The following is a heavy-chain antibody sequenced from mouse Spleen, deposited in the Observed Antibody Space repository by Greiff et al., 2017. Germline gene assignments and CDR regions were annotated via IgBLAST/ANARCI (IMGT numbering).Heavy chain of an antibody. CDR1: GYTFTSYG. V-gene: IGHV1-81*01. CDR2: IYPRSGNT. D-gene: IGHD2-4*01. CDR3: ARPYYDYDAWFAY. J-gene: IGHJ3*01. Sequence: QVQLKQSGAELARPGASVKLSCKASGYTFTSYGISWVKQRTGQGLEWIGEIYPRSGNTYYNEKFKGKATLTADKSSSTAYMELRSLTSEDSAVYFCARPYYDYDAWFAYWGQGTLVTVSA.